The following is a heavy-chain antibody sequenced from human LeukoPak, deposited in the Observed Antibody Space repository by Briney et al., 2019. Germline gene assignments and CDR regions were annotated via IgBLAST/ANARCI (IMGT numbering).Heavy chain of an antibody. CDR2: IIPIFGTA. J-gene: IGHJ5*02. Sequence: GASVKVSCKASGGTLSSYAISWVRQAPGQGLEWMGGIIPIFGTANYAQKFQGRVTITADESTSTAYMELSSLRSEDTAVYYCARDSRGVYCSGGSCYANWFDPWGQGTLVTVSS. D-gene: IGHD2-15*01. CDR3: ARDSRGVYCSGGSCYANWFDP. CDR1: GGTLSSYA. V-gene: IGHV1-69*13.